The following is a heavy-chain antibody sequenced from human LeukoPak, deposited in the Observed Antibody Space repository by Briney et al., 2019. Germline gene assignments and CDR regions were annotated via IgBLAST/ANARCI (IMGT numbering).Heavy chain of an antibody. J-gene: IGHJ4*02. V-gene: IGHV1-2*02. D-gene: IGHD3-10*01. CDR1: GYIFTDYN. CDR3: ARIKLWPDCYFDY. Sequence: ASVKVSCTASGYIFTDYNMHWVRQAPGQGLEWMGWINPNSGGTNYAQKFQGRVTMTRDTSISTTYMDLSRLRSDDTAVYYCARIKLWPDCYFDYWGQGTLVTVSS. CDR2: INPNSGGT.